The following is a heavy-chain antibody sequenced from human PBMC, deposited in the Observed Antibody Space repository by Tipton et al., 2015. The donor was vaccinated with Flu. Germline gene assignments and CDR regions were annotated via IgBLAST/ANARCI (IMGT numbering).Heavy chain of an antibody. CDR3: ARGDGYNFDY. Sequence: TPSLTCTVSGYSISGGFYWGWIRQPPGKGLEWIGNIYHSGSTFYNPSLKSRVTISVDTSKNQFSLKLSSVTAADTAVYYCARGDGYNFDYWGQGTLVTVSS. V-gene: IGHV4-38-2*02. J-gene: IGHJ4*02. CDR1: GYSISGGFY. D-gene: IGHD5-24*01. CDR2: IYHSGST.